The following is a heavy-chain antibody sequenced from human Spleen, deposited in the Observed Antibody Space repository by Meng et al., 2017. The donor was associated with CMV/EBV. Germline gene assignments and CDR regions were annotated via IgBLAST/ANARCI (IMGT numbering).Heavy chain of an antibody. CDR2: IYYSGST. V-gene: IGHV4-59*01. CDR1: GGSISSYY. J-gene: IGHJ4*02. D-gene: IGHD6-6*01. CDR3: AIAARPDYFDY. Sequence: SSTLSLTCTVSGGSISSYYWSWIRQPPGKGLEWIGYIYYSGSTNYNPSLKSRVTISVDTSKNQFSLKLSSVTAADTAVYYCAIAARPDYFDYWGQGTLVTVSS.